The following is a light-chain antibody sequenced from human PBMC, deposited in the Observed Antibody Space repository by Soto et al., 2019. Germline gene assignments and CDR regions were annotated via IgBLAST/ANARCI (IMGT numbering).Light chain of an antibody. CDR3: QQYNNWPLT. CDR2: GAS. CDR1: QIVSSN. V-gene: IGKV3-15*01. Sequence: EIVMTQSPATLSVSPGERATLSCRASQIVSSNLAWYQQKPGQAPRLLIYGASTRATGIPARFSGSGSGTEFTLTISSLQSEDVAVYYCQQYNNWPLTFGGGTKVEIK. J-gene: IGKJ4*01.